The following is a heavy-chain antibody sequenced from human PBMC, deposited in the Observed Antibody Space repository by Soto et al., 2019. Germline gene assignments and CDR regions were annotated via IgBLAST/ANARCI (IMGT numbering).Heavy chain of an antibody. D-gene: IGHD5-18*01. CDR2: IYHSGST. CDR3: AREYTYGSNFFDC. Sequence: SETLSLTCTVSGGSISSYYWSWIRQPPGKGLEWIGYIYHSGSTYYTPSLKSRVIISADTSKNQFSVNLTSVTAADTAVYYCAREYTYGSNFFDCWGQGALVTVSS. J-gene: IGHJ4*02. V-gene: IGHV4-59*12. CDR1: GGSISSYY.